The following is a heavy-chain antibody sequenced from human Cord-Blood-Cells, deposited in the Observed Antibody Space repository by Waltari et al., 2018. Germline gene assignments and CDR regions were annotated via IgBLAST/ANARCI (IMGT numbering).Heavy chain of an antibody. CDR2: IYSGGST. CDR3: ARSWYFDY. CDR1: GFTVSSNY. J-gene: IGHJ4*02. Sequence: EVQLVESGGGLIQPGGSLRLSCAASGFTVSSNYMSWVRQAPGKGLWGFSVIYSGGSTYYADSVKRRFTISRDNSKNTLYLQMNSLRAEDTAVYYCARSWYFDYWGQGTLVTVSS. V-gene: IGHV3-53*01. D-gene: IGHD6-13*01.